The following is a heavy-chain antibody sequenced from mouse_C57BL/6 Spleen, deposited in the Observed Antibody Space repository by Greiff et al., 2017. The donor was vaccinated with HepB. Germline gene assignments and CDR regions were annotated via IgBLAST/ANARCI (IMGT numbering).Heavy chain of an antibody. CDR3: ARRGDYYGSSYCAMDY. D-gene: IGHD1-1*01. CDR1: GYTFTDYY. CDR2: INPYNGGT. J-gene: IGHJ4*01. V-gene: IGHV1-19*01. Sequence: VQLQQSGPVLVKPGASVKMSCKASGYTFTDYYMNWVKQSHGKSLEWIGVINPYNGGTSYNQKFKGKATLTVDKSSSTAYMELNSLTSEDSAVYYCARRGDYYGSSYCAMDYWGQGTSVTVSS.